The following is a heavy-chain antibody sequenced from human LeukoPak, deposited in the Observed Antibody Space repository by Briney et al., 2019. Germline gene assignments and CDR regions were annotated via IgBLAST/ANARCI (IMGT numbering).Heavy chain of an antibody. CDR2: IRSSSSYI. CDR1: GFTFSSYS. V-gene: IGHV3-21*01. CDR3: ARQYYDILTGYYKPGDYFDY. J-gene: IGHJ4*02. D-gene: IGHD3-9*01. Sequence: GGSLRLSCAASGFTFSSYSMNWVRQAPGKGLEWVSSIRSSSSYIYYADSVKGRFTISRDNAKNSLYLQMNSLRAEDTAVYYCARQYYDILTGYYKPGDYFDYWGQGTLVTVSS.